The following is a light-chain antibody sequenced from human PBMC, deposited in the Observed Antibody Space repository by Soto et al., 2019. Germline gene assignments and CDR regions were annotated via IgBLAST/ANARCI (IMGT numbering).Light chain of an antibody. CDR1: QSVSSSY. J-gene: IGKJ1*01. Sequence: IVLTHSPGTLSLSPWERATLSCRASQSVSSSYLAWYQQKPGQAPRLLIYGASSRATGIPDRFSGSGSGTDFTLTISRLEPEDFAVYYCQQYGSSRKFGQGTKVDI. CDR3: QQYGSSRK. CDR2: GAS. V-gene: IGKV3-20*01.